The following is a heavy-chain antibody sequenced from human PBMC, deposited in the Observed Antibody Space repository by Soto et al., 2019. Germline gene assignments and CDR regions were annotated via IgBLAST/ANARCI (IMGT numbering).Heavy chain of an antibody. D-gene: IGHD6-19*01. CDR2: IGTAGDP. J-gene: IGHJ4*01. CDR3: VRALWNRGWYGIDY. V-gene: IGHV3-13*05. CDR1: GFTFSTYD. Sequence: EVQLVESGGGLVQPGGSLRLSCAASGFTFSTYDMHWVRQATGEGLEWVSAIGTAGDPHYPGSVKGRFTISRENARNSLYLQMNSRRAGDTAVYYCVRALWNRGWYGIDYWGQGTLVTVSS.